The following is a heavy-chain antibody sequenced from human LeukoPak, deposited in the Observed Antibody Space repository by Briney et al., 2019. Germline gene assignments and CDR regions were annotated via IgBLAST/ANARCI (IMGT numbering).Heavy chain of an antibody. Sequence: GGSLRLSCAGSGFTFSSYAMSWVRQAPGKGLEWVSAISDTGGTTYDADSVKGRFTISRDNSKSTLYLQMNSLRAEDTAVYYCAKDTSIGRYCTNGVCSPFDYWGQGTLVTVSS. J-gene: IGHJ4*02. CDR2: ISDTGGTT. D-gene: IGHD2-8*01. CDR3: AKDTSIGRYCTNGVCSPFDY. V-gene: IGHV3-23*01. CDR1: GFTFSSYA.